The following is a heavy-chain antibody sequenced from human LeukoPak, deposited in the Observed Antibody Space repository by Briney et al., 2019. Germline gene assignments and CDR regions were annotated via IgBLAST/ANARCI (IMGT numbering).Heavy chain of an antibody. D-gene: IGHD2-15*01. CDR1: GYSITSGYY. CDR3: ARGTDIVVVVAATPAFNI. J-gene: IGHJ3*02. Sequence: SETLSLTCTVSGYSITSGYYWDWVRQPPGKGLEWIGSIHNSGSTYYNPSFKSRVTISVDTSKNQFFLKLSSVTAADTAVYYCARGTDIVVVVAATPAFNIWGQGTMVTVSS. V-gene: IGHV4-38-2*02. CDR2: IHNSGST.